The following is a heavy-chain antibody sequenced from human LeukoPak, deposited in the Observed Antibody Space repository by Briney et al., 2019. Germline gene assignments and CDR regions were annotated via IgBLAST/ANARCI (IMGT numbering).Heavy chain of an antibody. CDR3: ARPLNGAYVF. J-gene: IGHJ4*02. CDR1: GYSFSTYW. CDR2: IYPGDSDT. Sequence: GESLKISCMGSGYSFSTYWIGWVRQMPGKGLEWMGIIYPGDSDTRYTPSFQGQVTISADKSISTAYLQWSSLKASDTAMYYCARPLNGAYVFWGQGPLVTVSS. V-gene: IGHV5-51*01. D-gene: IGHD2-8*01.